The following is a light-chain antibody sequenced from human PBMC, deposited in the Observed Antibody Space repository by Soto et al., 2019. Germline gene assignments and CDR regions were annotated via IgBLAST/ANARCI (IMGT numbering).Light chain of an antibody. J-gene: IGLJ1*01. CDR1: SSDVGIYNY. V-gene: IGLV2-8*01. CDR3: RSYAGSNTLYV. Sequence: QSLLTQPPSASGSPGQSVTISCTGTSSDVGIYNYVSWYQQHPGKAPKLIIYEVSNRPSGVPDRFSGSKSGNTASLTVSGLQAEDEADYYCRSYAGSNTLYVFGTGGKVIVL. CDR2: EVS.